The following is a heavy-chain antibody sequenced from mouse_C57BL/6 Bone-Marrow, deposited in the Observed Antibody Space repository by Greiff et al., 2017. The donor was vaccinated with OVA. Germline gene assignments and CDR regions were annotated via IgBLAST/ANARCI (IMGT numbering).Heavy chain of an antibody. Sequence: VQLQESGAELARPGASVKLSCKASGYTFTSYGISWVKQRTGQALEWIGEIYPRSGNTYYNEKFKGKATLTADKSSSTAYMERRSLTSEDSAVYFCARDRPYWYFDVWGTGTTVTVSS. CDR1: GYTFTSYG. CDR3: ARDRPYWYFDV. J-gene: IGHJ1*03. CDR2: IYPRSGNT. V-gene: IGHV1-81*01.